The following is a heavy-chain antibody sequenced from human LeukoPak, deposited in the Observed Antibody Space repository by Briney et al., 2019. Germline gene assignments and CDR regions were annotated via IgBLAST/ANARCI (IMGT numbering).Heavy chain of an antibody. CDR1: GYSFTNYG. CDR2: ISGYNSKT. V-gene: IGHV1-18*01. J-gene: IGHJ4*02. D-gene: IGHD6-13*01. CDR3: AMSGFSSSWYVG. Sequence: GASVKVSCKTSGYSFTNYGITWVRQAPGQGLEWMGWISGYNSKTFYAQKFQGRVTMTRDTSISTAYMELSRLRSDDTAVYYCAMSGFSSSWYVGWGRGTLVTVSS.